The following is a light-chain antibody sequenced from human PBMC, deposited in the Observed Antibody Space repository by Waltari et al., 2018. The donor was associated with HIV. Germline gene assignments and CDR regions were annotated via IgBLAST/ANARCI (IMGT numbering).Light chain of an antibody. J-gene: IGLJ2*01. CDR1: SSDVGDYNY. Sequence: QSALTQPASVSGSLGQSLTISCTGASSDVGDYNYVSWYQQHPGKAPKVMIFEVSNRPSGVTDRCSGSKSGNTASLTISGVQPEDEADYNCSSYTTSNSHVVFGGGTKVTVL. CDR2: EVS. V-gene: IGLV2-14*01. CDR3: SSYTTSNSHVV.